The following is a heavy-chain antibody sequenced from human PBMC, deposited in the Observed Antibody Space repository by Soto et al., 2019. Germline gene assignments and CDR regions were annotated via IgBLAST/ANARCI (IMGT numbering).Heavy chain of an antibody. CDR3: AKEWGRPLDY. V-gene: IGHV3-23*01. Sequence: EVQLLQSGGGLVQPGGSLRLSCAASGFTFSSYAISWVRQAPGKGLEWVSAISNSGGNTYYADSVMGRFTISRDNSKNPLFLQKICLRAEDTAIYYCAKEWGRPLDYWGQGTLVTVSS. D-gene: IGHD7-27*01. CDR2: ISNSGGNT. CDR1: GFTFSSYA. J-gene: IGHJ4*02.